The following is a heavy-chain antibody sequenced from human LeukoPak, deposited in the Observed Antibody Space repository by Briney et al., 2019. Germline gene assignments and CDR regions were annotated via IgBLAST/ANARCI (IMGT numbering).Heavy chain of an antibody. CDR2: IEEDGSEK. CDR3: ARGGAVAGILDY. V-gene: IGHV3-7*01. J-gene: IGHJ4*02. D-gene: IGHD6-19*01. Sequence: GGSLRLSCAASGFTLSSYWMSWVRQAPGKGLEWVADIEEDGSEKYYVDSVKGRFTISRDNAKNSVYLQMNSLRAEDTALYYCARGGAVAGILDYWGQGTLVTVSS. CDR1: GFTLSSYW.